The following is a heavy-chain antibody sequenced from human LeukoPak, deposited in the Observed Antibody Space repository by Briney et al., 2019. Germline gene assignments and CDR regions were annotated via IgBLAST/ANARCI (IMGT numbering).Heavy chain of an antibody. CDR1: GGSISSSSYY. Sequence: SETLSLTCTVSGGSISSSSYYWGWIRQPPGKGLEWIGSIYYSGSTYYNPSLKSRVTISVDTSKNQFSLKLSSVTAADTAVYYCARRSGSLNYYDSSGDDYWGQGTLVTVSS. J-gene: IGHJ4*02. V-gene: IGHV4-39*01. D-gene: IGHD3-22*01. CDR2: IYYSGST. CDR3: ARRSGSLNYYDSSGDDY.